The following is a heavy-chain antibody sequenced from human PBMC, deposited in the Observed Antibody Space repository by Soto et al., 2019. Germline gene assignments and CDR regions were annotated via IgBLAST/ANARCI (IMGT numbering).Heavy chain of an antibody. D-gene: IGHD3-22*01. J-gene: IGHJ3*02. CDR3: ARVYYDSSGQSNLLAI. CDR1: GASISSSY. Sequence: PSETLALTCTASGASISSSYWSWIRQSPGKGLEWIGYVYYSGSTNYNPSLKSRVTISVDTSKNQFSLKLSSVTAADTAVYYCARVYYDSSGQSNLLAIWAQGTIVPVS. CDR2: VYYSGST. V-gene: IGHV4-59*01.